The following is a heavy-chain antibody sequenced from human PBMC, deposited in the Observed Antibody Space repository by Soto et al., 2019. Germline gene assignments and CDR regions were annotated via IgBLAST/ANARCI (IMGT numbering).Heavy chain of an antibody. CDR1: GGSISSGGYY. CDR3: ARVRGRSFPADY. V-gene: IGHV4-31*03. J-gene: IGHJ4*02. Sequence: SETLSLTCTVSGGSISSGGYYWSWIRQHPGKGLEWIGYIYCSGSTYYNPSLKSRVTISVDTSKNQFSLKLSSVTAADTAVYYCARVRGRSFPADYWGQGTLVTVSA. CDR2: IYCSGST. D-gene: IGHD6-6*01.